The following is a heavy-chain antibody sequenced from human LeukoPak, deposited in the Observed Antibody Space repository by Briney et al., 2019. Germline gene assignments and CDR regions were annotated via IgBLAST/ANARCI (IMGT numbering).Heavy chain of an antibody. CDR2: ISYDGSNK. Sequence: GGSLRLSCAASGFTFSSYAMHWVRQAPGKGLEWVAVISYDGSNKYYADSVKGRFTISRDNSKNTLYLQMNSLRAEDTAVYYCARSRGSRYYYGMDVWGQGTTVTASS. CDR3: ARSRGSRYYYGMDV. J-gene: IGHJ6*02. V-gene: IGHV3-30*04. CDR1: GFTFSSYA. D-gene: IGHD3-10*01.